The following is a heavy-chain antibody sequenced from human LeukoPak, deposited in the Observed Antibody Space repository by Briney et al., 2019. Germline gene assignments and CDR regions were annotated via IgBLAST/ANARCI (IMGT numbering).Heavy chain of an antibody. CDR3: AKNGDRGAYCTGGTCYPYFYYYMDV. V-gene: IGHV3-23*01. Sequence: PGGSLRLSCAASGFTFSSYAMSWVRQAPGKGLEWVSSISSTGGTTYYADSVKGRFTISRDNSKNTLYLQMTSLRAEDTAIYYCAKNGDRGAYCTGGTCYPYFYYYMDVWGKGTTVTI. CDR1: GFTFSSYA. D-gene: IGHD2-15*01. J-gene: IGHJ6*03. CDR2: ISSTGGTT.